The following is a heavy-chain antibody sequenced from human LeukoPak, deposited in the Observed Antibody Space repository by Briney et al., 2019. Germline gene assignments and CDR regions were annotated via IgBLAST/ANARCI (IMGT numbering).Heavy chain of an antibody. CDR2: INPNSGGT. D-gene: IGHD3-10*01. Sequence: GASVKVSCKASGYTFTGYYMHWVRPAPGQGLEWMGWINPNSGGTNYAQKFQGRVTMTRDTSISTAYMELSRLRSDDTAVYYCARVRYYGSGSYYKIPPNFDYWGQGTLVTVSS. V-gene: IGHV1-2*02. CDR1: GYTFTGYY. CDR3: ARVRYYGSGSYYKIPPNFDY. J-gene: IGHJ4*02.